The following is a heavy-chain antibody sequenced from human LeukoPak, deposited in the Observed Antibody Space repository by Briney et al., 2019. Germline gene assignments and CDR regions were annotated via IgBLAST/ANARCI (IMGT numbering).Heavy chain of an antibody. J-gene: IGHJ6*03. CDR1: GGSISSSNW. V-gene: IGHV4-4*02. CDR3: ARLAFLEWLFPRGYYYYYMDV. CDR2: IYHSGST. Sequence: KPSETLSLTCAVSGGSISSSNWWSWVRQPPGKGLEWIGEIYHSGSTNYNPSLKSRVTISVDKSKNQFSLKLSSVTAADTAVYYCARLAFLEWLFPRGYYYYYMDVWGKGTTVTVSS. D-gene: IGHD3-3*02.